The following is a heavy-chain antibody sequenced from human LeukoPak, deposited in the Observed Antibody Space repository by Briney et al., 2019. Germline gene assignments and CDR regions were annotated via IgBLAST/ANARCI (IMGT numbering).Heavy chain of an antibody. J-gene: IGHJ6*02. V-gene: IGHV4-39*07. Sequence: PSETLSLTCTVSGGSISSSSYYWGWIRQPPGKGLEWIGSIYYSGSTYYNPSLKSRVTISVDRSKNQFSLKLSSVTAAGTAVYYCARVGGKLESYYYGMDVWGQGTTVTVSS. CDR1: GGSISSSSYY. D-gene: IGHD4-23*01. CDR2: IYYSGST. CDR3: ARVGGKLESYYYGMDV.